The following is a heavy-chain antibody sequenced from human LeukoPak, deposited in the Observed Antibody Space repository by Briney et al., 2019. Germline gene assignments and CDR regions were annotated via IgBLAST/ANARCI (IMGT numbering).Heavy chain of an antibody. J-gene: IGHJ4*02. D-gene: IGHD6-13*01. CDR2: INSNGGST. CDR3: VPRYTTSWLNY. CDR1: GFTVSSNY. V-gene: IGHV3-64D*06. Sequence: PGGSLRLSCAASGFTVSSNYMSWVRQAPGKGLEYVSAINSNGGSTYYADSVKGRFTISRDNSKNTLYLQMSSLRAEDTAVYYCVPRYTTSWLNYWGQGTLVTVSS.